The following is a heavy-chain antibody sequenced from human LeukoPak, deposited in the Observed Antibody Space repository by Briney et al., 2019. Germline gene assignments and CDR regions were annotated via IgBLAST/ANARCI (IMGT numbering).Heavy chain of an antibody. D-gene: IGHD2-15*01. CDR1: GFTFSSYS. CDR3: ATDIVVVVAYYGMDV. J-gene: IGHJ6*02. CDR2: ISSSSSTI. Sequence: GSLRLSCAASGFTFSSYSMNWVRQAPGQGLEWVSYISSSSSTIYYADSVKGRFTISRDNAKNSLYLQMNSLRDEDTAVYYCATDIVVVVAYYGMDVWGQGTTVTVSS. V-gene: IGHV3-48*02.